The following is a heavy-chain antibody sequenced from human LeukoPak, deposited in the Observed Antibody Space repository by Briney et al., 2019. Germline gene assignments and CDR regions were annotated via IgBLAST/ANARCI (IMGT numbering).Heavy chain of an antibody. J-gene: IGHJ6*02. CDR3: AGAGSHTIFGVVYYYYGMDV. Sequence: PGGSLRLSCEASGFTFSNFGMHWVRQAPGKGLEWVAVIWYDGSNKYYADSVKGRFTISRDNSKNTLYLQMNSLRAEDTAVYYCAGAGSHTIFGVVYYYYGMDVWGQGTTVTVSS. CDR2: IWYDGSNK. CDR1: GFTFSNFG. D-gene: IGHD3-3*01. V-gene: IGHV3-33*08.